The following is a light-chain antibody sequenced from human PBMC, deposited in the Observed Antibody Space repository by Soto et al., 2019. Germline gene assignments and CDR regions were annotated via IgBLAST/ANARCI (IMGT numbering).Light chain of an antibody. CDR1: STDVGVYNY. V-gene: IGLV2-14*01. Sequence: QSVLTQPASVSGSPGQSITISCTGTSTDVGVYNYVSWYQHHSGKAPKLVIYEVSNRPSGVSDRFSGSKSVKTASLTISGLQTEDGADYYCSSYTSTSTPYVFGSGTKVTVL. J-gene: IGLJ1*01. CDR2: EVS. CDR3: SSYTSTSTPYV.